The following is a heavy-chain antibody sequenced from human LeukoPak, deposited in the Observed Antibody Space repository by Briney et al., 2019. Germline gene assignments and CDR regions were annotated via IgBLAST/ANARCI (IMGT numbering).Heavy chain of an antibody. D-gene: IGHD6-19*01. J-gene: IGHJ3*02. CDR3: ARDVSVGWSNAFDI. CDR2: IYYSGST. Sequence: SETLSLTCTVSGGSINIYYWSWIRQPPGKGLEWIGYIYYSGSTNYNPSLKSRVTISVDTSKNQFSLKLSSVTAADTAVYYCARDVSVGWSNAFDIWGQGTMVTVSS. CDR1: GGSINIYY. V-gene: IGHV4-59*01.